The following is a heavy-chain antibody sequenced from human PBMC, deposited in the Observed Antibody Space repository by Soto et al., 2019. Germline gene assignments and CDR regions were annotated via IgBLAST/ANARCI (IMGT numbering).Heavy chain of an antibody. V-gene: IGHV1-69*13. Sequence: SVKVSCKASGGTFSSYAISWVRQAPGQGLEWMGGIIPIFGTANYAQKFQGRVTITADESTSTAYMELSSLRSEDTAVYYCASLAGRTYYYYYGMDVWGQGTTVTVSS. CDR1: GGTFSSYA. CDR2: IIPIFGTA. J-gene: IGHJ6*02. CDR3: ASLAGRTYYYYYGMDV. D-gene: IGHD6-19*01.